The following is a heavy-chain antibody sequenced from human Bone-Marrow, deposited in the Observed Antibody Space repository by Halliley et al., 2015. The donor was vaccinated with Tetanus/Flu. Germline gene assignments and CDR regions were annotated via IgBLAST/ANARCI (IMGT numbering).Heavy chain of an antibody. CDR3: VRLSSFGHLEY. V-gene: IGHV5-10-1*01. Sequence: SLRLSCKASEYSFASFWISWVRQKPGRGLEWMGRIDPVDSYTNYSPSLEGHVTISVDKSIRAAYLQWNSLKVSDTAMYYCVRLSSFGHLEYWGPGTLVTVSS. J-gene: IGHJ4*02. D-gene: IGHD3-3*01. CDR1: EYSFASFW. CDR2: IDPVDSYT.